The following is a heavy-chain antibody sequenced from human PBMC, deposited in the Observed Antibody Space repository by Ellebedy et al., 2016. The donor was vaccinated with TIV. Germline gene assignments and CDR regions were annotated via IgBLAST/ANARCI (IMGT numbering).Heavy chain of an antibody. CDR1: GFTFSDYW. CDR2: IKPGGNEK. J-gene: IGHJ4*02. CDR3: ATDEGIY. V-gene: IGHV3-7*03. Sequence: PGGSLRLSCAASGFTFSDYWMNWVRQAPGKGLEWVANIKPGGNEKFYVGPVVGRFTISRDNANNSLYLQMDSLRAEDTAVYYCATDEGIYWGQGTLVTVSS. D-gene: IGHD3-10*01.